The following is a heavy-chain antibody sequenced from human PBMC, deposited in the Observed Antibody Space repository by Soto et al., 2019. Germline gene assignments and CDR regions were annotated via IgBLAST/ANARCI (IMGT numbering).Heavy chain of an antibody. Sequence: SETLALTCAVSGGSISSGGYSWSWIRQPPGKGLEWIGYIYHSGSTYYNPSLKSRVTISVDRSKNQFSLKLSSVTAADTAVYFCARSITPLTTLAYWAQRTPVPGSS. J-gene: IGHJ4*02. D-gene: IGHD4-4*01. CDR1: GGSISSGGYS. CDR2: IYHSGST. CDR3: ARSITPLTTLAY. V-gene: IGHV4-30-2*01.